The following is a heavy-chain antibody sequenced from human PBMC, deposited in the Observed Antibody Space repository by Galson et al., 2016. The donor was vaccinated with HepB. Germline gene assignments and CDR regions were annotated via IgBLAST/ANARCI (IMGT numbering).Heavy chain of an antibody. J-gene: IGHJ3*01. V-gene: IGHV3-66*01. CDR3: ARDGESWGEHYVDRLSFDL. CDR2: IYTGRAP. Sequence: SLRLSCAASEFTVSSNYMSWVRQAPGKGLEWVSTIYTGRAPYYADFVKGRFTISRATSNNTLYLQMNSLRVDDTAVYYCARDGESWGEHYVDRLSFDLWGQGTMVTVSS. D-gene: IGHD3-16*01. CDR1: EFTVSSNY.